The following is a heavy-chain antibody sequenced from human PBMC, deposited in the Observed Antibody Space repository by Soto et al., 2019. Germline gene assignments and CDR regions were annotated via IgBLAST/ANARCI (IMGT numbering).Heavy chain of an antibody. D-gene: IGHD3-3*01. Sequence: GGSLRLSCAASGFTFSSYAMSWVRQAPGKGLEWVSAISGSGGSTYYADSVKGRFTISRDNSKNTLYLQMNSLRAEDTAVYYCAIANDFWSGSQFDYWGQGTLVTVS. V-gene: IGHV3-23*01. J-gene: IGHJ4*02. CDR1: GFTFSSYA. CDR2: ISGSGGST. CDR3: AIANDFWSGSQFDY.